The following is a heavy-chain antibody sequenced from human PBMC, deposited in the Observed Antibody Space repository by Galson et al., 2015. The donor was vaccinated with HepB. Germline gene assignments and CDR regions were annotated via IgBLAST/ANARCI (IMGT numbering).Heavy chain of an antibody. J-gene: IGHJ4*02. V-gene: IGHV3-23*01. CDR1: GFTFSHYA. Sequence: SLRLSCAASGFTFSHYAMNWVRQAPGKGLEWVSAISGSGGGTYYADSVKGRFTISRDNSKNTLRLQMNSLRAGDTAIYYCAKTYNSDWYEFDYWGQGTLVTVSS. D-gene: IGHD6-19*01. CDR3: AKTYNSDWYEFDY. CDR2: ISGSGGGT.